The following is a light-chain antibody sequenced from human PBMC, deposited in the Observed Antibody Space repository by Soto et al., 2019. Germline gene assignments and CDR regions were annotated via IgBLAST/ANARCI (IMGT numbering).Light chain of an antibody. J-gene: IGKJ5*01. V-gene: IGKV1-5*01. CDR2: DAS. CDR3: QPYQTYST. Sequence: DIQMPQSPSTLSASVGDRVPITGRASQSISSWLAWYQQKPGKDPKVLIYDASSLGSGVQSRFSGSGSGTEFILTISSLQPDDFATYFCQPYQTYSTFGPGTRLEIK. CDR1: QSISSW.